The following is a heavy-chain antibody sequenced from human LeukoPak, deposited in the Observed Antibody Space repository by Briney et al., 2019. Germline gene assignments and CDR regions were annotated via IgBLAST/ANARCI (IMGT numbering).Heavy chain of an antibody. CDR1: GFTFSSYS. J-gene: IGHJ4*02. D-gene: IGHD3-22*01. CDR3: ARDLGYDSSGYYQYYFGY. CDR2: ISSSSSYI. V-gene: IGHV3-21*01. Sequence: GGSLRLSCAASGFTFSSYSMNWVRQAPGKGLEWVSSISSSSSYIYYADSVKGRFTISRDNAKNSLYLQMNSLRAEDTAVYYCARDLGYDSSGYYQYYFGYWGQGTLVTVSS.